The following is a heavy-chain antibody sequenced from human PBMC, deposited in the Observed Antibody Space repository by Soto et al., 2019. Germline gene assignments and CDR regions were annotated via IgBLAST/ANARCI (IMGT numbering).Heavy chain of an antibody. CDR2: ISAYNGNT. CDR1: GYTFTSYG. V-gene: IGHV1-18*01. Sequence: QVQLVQSGAEVKKPGASVKVSCKASGYTFTSYGISWVRQAPGQGLEWMGWISAYNGNTNYAQKLQGRVTMTTDTTTSTAVMELRSPRSDDTAVYYCAVDVGYSSTWKIWGQGTMVTASS. D-gene: IGHD6-13*01. CDR3: AVDVGYSSTWKI. J-gene: IGHJ3*02.